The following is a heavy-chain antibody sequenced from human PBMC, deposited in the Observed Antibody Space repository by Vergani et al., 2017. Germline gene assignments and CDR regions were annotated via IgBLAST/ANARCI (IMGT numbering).Heavy chain of an antibody. Sequence: QLQLQESGPGLVKPSETLSLICTVSGGPINPSSSFWGWICPSPGTGLEWIGSINYVGRTDYIPSLQSRATVFVDTSKNQFSLNLTSVTAADTAVYYCGRGRGDNWYFDLWGRGTLVTVSS. J-gene: IGHJ2*01. CDR1: GGPINPSSSF. V-gene: IGHV4-39*01. D-gene: IGHD3-10*01. CDR3: GRGRGDNWYFDL. CDR2: INYVGRT.